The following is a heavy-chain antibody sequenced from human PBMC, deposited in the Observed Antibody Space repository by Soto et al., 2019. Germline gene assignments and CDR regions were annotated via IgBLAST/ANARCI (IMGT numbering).Heavy chain of an antibody. CDR3: TRYDVHCNGVRCYGVPMDV. CDR2: IQSGGST. V-gene: IGHV3-66*01. J-gene: IGHJ6*04. Sequence: EVQLVESGGDLVQPGGSLRLSCAASGFSVNSKYMSWVRQAPGKGLEWVSLIQSGGSTYYAGSVKGRFTISRDFSETTLFLQINSLRVEDTAVYYWTRYDVHCNGVRCYGVPMDVWGKGTTVTVSA. CDR1: GFSVNSKY. D-gene: IGHD2-15*01.